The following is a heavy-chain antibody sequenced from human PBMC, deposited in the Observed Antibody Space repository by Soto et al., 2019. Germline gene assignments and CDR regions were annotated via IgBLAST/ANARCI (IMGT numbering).Heavy chain of an antibody. D-gene: IGHD2-21*02. V-gene: IGHV1-46*01. Sequence: QVQLMQSGAEVKKPGASVKVSCKASGDTFTDYYIHWVRQAPGQGLEWMGTVNPSGGHTTYAQHFLGRVTMTRDTSTSTIYMELTSLTSADTAIYDCARGGHVVVVTAPLDYWGQGTLVTVSS. CDR3: ARGGHVVVVTAPLDY. CDR1: GDTFTDYY. J-gene: IGHJ4*02. CDR2: VNPSGGHT.